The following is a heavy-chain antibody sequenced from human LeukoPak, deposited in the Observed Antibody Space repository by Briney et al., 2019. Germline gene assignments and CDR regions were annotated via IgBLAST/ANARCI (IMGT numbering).Heavy chain of an antibody. D-gene: IGHD3-10*01. CDR3: ATYAGSSSKYFQD. J-gene: IGHJ1*01. V-gene: IGHV5-51*01. CDR2: IYPGESDT. CDR1: GCRFTNYW. Sequence: GASLQISSKAAGCRFTNYWICWGRQMPGKGLEWMGIIYPGESDTRYSPSFQGQVTISADKSISAAYLQRSSLQASDTAMYYCATYAGSSSKYFQDWGQGTLVTVSS.